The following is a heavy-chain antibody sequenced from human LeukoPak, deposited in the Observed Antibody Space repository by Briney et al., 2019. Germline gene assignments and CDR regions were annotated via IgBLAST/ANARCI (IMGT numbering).Heavy chain of an antibody. Sequence: GGSLRLSCAASGFTFSSYWMSWVRQAPGKGLEWVANIKQDGSEKYYVDSVKGRFTISRDNAKNSLYLQMNSLRAEDTAVYYCARGGDGYNLASLCYFDYWGQGTLVTVSS. CDR3: ARGGDGYNLASLCYFDY. J-gene: IGHJ4*02. V-gene: IGHV3-7*01. CDR2: IKQDGSEK. D-gene: IGHD5-24*01. CDR1: GFTFSSYW.